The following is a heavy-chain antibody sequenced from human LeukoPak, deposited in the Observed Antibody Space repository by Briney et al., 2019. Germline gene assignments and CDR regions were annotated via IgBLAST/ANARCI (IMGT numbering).Heavy chain of an antibody. D-gene: IGHD2-2*02. CDR1: GFTFSSYA. J-gene: IGHJ4*02. V-gene: IGHV3-23*01. CDR2: ISGSGGST. CDR3: AKDGLGMGIWTFAIPFDY. Sequence: PGGSLRLSCAASGFTFSSYAMSWVRQAPGKGLEWVSAISGSGGSTYYADSVKGRFTISRDNSKNTLYLQMNSLRAEDTAVYYCAKDGLGMGIWTFAIPFDYWGQGTLVTVSS.